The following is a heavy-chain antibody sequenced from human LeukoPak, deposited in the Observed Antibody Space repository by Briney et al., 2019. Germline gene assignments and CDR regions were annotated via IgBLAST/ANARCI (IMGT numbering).Heavy chain of an antibody. CDR2: INPNSGGT. J-gene: IGHJ4*02. Sequence: ASVKVSCKASGYTFTGYYMHWVRQAPGQGLEWMGWINPNSGGTNYAQKFQGRVTMTRDTSISTAYMELSRLRSDDTAVYYCARDQKVKGELLPPDFDYWGQGTLVTVSS. D-gene: IGHD1-26*01. CDR3: ARDQKVKGELLPPDFDY. CDR1: GYTFTGYY. V-gene: IGHV1-2*02.